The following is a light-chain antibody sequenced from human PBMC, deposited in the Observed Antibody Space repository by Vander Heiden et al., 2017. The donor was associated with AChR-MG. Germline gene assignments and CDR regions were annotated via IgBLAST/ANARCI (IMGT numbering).Light chain of an antibody. Sequence: IQMTQSPASLSASVGDRVTIPCQASHDIVNYLNWYQQKPGKVPRLLISDVSILEAGVSSRFSGGGSGTHFTLNITNLQPDDFGTYYCQQYDNLVSFGPGTKVNI. V-gene: IGKV1-33*01. CDR3: QQYDNLVS. CDR1: HDIVNY. J-gene: IGKJ3*01. CDR2: DVS.